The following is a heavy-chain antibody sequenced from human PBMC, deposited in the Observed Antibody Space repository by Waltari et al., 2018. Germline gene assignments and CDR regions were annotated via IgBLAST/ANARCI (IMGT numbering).Heavy chain of an antibody. J-gene: IGHJ6*02. Sequence: QVQLVESGGGVVQPGRSLRLSCSASGFTLSSYGRHWVRTAPGKGLEWVAVISYDGSNKYYADSVKGRFTISRDNSKNTLYLQMNSLRAEDTAVYYCAKDTYYYGSGKNGMDVWGQGTTVTVSS. CDR1: GFTLSSYG. CDR2: ISYDGSNK. D-gene: IGHD3-10*01. V-gene: IGHV3-30*18. CDR3: AKDTYYYGSGKNGMDV.